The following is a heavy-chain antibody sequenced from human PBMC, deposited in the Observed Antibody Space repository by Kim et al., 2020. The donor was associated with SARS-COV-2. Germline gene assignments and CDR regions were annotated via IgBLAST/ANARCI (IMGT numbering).Heavy chain of an antibody. J-gene: IGHJ4*02. D-gene: IGHD3-22*01. CDR1: GGTFGSYA. Sequence: SVKVSCKASGGTFGSYAVSWVRQAPGQGLEWMGGIIPTRGTIDHAQRFQGRVTISADESTSIAYMELRSLRSDDTAVYYCARDRYSDNSNNYFESGYWGQGTLVTVS. CDR3: ARDRYSDNSNNYFESGY. CDR2: IIPTRGTI. V-gene: IGHV1-69*13.